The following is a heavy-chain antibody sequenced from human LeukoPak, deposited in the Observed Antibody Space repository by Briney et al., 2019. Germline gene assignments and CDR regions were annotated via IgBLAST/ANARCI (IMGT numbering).Heavy chain of an antibody. V-gene: IGHV1-69*13. D-gene: IGHD3-22*01. J-gene: IGHJ4*02. CDR2: IIPIFGTA. CDR3: ASTYYYDSSGYASFYYFDY. Sequence: ASVKVSCKASGGTFSSYAISWVRQAPGQGLEWMGGIIPIFGTANYAQKFQGRVTITADESTSTAYMELSSLRSEDTAVYYCASTYYYDSSGYASFYYFDYWAREPWSPSPQ. CDR1: GGTFSSYA.